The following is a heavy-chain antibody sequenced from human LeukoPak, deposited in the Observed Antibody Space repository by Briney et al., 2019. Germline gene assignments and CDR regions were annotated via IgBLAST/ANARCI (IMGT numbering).Heavy chain of an antibody. D-gene: IGHD3-3*01. CDR1: GASISSYY. CDR3: ARSPFYDFWSGYRTRFDF. CDR2: FYTSGNP. J-gene: IGHJ4*02. V-gene: IGHV4-4*07. Sequence: PSETLSLTCTVSGASISSYYWSWIRQPAGKGLEWIGRFYTSGNPGYNPSLKTRVTMSVDTSKNQFSLKLSSVTAADTAVYYCARSPFYDFWSGYRTRFDFWGQGTLVTVSS.